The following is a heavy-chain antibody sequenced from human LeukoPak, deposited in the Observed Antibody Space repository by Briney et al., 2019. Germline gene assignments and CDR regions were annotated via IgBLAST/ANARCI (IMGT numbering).Heavy chain of an antibody. CDR1: GYTFTSYY. CDR3: ATDGYSSSWYDY. D-gene: IGHD6-13*01. J-gene: IGHJ4*02. Sequence: ASVKVSCKASGYTFTSYYMHWVRQAPGQGLEWMGIINPSGGSTSYAQKFQGRVTMTEDTSTDTAYMELSSLRSEDTAVYYCATDGYSSSWYDYWGQGTLVTVSS. CDR2: INPSGGST. V-gene: IGHV1-46*01.